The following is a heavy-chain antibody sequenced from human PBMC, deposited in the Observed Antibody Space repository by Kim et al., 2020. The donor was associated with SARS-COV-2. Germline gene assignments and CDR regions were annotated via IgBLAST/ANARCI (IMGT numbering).Heavy chain of an antibody. CDR2: IYSGGST. D-gene: IGHD2-15*01. V-gene: IGHV3-53*01. Sequence: GGSLRLSCAASGFTVSSNYMSWVRQAPGKGLEWVSVIYSGGSTYYADSVKGRFTISRDNSKNTLYLQMNSLRAEDTAVYYCAREISRGYCSGGSCYRIYWGQGTLVTVSS. CDR1: GFTVSSNY. J-gene: IGHJ4*02. CDR3: AREISRGYCSGGSCYRIY.